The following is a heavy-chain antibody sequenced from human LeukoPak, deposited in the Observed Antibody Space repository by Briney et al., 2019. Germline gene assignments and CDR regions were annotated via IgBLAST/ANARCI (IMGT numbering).Heavy chain of an antibody. CDR1: GGSFSGYY. D-gene: IGHD6-13*01. Sequence: SETLSLTCAVYGGSFSGYYWSWIRQPPGKGLEWIGEINHSGSTNYNPSLKSRVTISVDTFKNQFSLKLSSVTAADTAVYYCARGRGSSSWYRGVFFDYWGQGTLVTVSS. CDR2: INHSGST. J-gene: IGHJ4*02. CDR3: ARGRGSSSWYRGVFFDY. V-gene: IGHV4-34*01.